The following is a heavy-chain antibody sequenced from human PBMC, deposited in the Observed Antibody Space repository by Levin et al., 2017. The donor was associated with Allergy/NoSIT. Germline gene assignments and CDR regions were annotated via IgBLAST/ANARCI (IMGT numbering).Heavy chain of an antibody. J-gene: IGHJ3*02. V-gene: IGHV4-59*01. Sequence: GSLRLSCTVSGGSISPYYWNWMRQPPGKGLEWIGYIFYSGGTSYNPPLKSRVTMSVDRSKKQFSLKLSSVTAADSAVYYCARRRNVDTALNDAFDIWGQGTMVTVSS. CDR3: ARRRNVDTALNDAFDI. D-gene: IGHD5-18*01. CDR1: GGSISPYY. CDR2: IFYSGGT.